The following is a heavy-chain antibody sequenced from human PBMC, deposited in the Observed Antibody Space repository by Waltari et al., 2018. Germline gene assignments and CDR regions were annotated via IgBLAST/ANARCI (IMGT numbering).Heavy chain of an antibody. D-gene: IGHD3-22*01. CDR2: IRSKPYGGTT. CDR3: TRDRRHYYDSSPGDI. CDR1: GFTFGDYA. J-gene: IGHJ3*02. Sequence: EVLLVESGGGLVQPGRSLRLSCTSSGFTFGDYAMSWVRQAPGKGLEWVGFIRSKPYGGTTEYAESWKGRLTISREDSKSIAYLQMDSLKTEDTAVYYCTRDRRHYYDSSPGDIWGQGTMVTVSS. V-gene: IGHV3-49*04.